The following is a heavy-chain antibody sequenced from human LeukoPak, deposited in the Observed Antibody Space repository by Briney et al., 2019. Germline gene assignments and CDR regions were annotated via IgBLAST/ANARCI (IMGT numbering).Heavy chain of an antibody. V-gene: IGHV1-18*01. Sequence: ASVKVSCKASGYTFTSYGISWVRQAPGQGLEWMGWISAYNGNTNYAQKLPGRVTMTTDTSTSTAYMELRSLRSEDTAVYYCATGTTVTRNWFDPWDQGTLVTVSS. CDR1: GYTFTSYG. D-gene: IGHD4-17*01. CDR3: ATGTTVTRNWFDP. CDR2: ISAYNGNT. J-gene: IGHJ5*02.